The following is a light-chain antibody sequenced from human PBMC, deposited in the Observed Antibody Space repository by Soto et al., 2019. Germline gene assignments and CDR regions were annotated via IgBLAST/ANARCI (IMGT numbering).Light chain of an antibody. V-gene: IGLV2-14*01. CDR3: CSYTTSNTRQIV. Sequence: HSALTQPASVSGSPGQSITISCTGTSSDVGGYNYVSWYKQHPGKAPKFMIYDVSNRPSGVSNRFSGSKSGNTASLTISGLQAEDEADYYCCSYTTSNTRQIVFGTGTKLTVL. CDR2: DVS. J-gene: IGLJ1*01. CDR1: SSDVGGYNY.